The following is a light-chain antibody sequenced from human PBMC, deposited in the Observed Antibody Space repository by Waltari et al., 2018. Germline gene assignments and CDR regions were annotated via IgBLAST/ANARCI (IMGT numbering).Light chain of an antibody. Sequence: DIVMTQSPLSLPVTPGEPASISCRSSQSLLHSNGYNYLDWYLQKPGQSPQLLISLGSNRASGVPDRFSGSGSGTDFTLKISRVEAEDVGVYYCMQALQTPWAFGQGP. CDR1: QSLLHSNGYNY. CDR2: LGS. V-gene: IGKV2-28*01. CDR3: MQALQTPWA. J-gene: IGKJ1*01.